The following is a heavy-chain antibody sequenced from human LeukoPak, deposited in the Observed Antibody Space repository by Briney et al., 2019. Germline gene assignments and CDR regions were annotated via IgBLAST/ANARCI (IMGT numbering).Heavy chain of an antibody. Sequence: ASVKVSCKASGGTFSNYAINWVRQAPGQGLDWMGGIIPIFGTANYAQKFQGRVTITADESTSTAYMELSSLRSKDTAVYYCARALPDIAVAGTYYYYGMDVWGQGTTVTVSS. CDR3: ARALPDIAVAGTYYYYGMDV. CDR2: IIPIFGTA. CDR1: GGTFSNYA. D-gene: IGHD6-19*01. V-gene: IGHV1-69*01. J-gene: IGHJ6*02.